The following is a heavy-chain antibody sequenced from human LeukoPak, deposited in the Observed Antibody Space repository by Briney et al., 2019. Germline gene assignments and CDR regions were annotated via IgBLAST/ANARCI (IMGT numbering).Heavy chain of an antibody. CDR2: INPNSGGT. V-gene: IGHV1-2*02. J-gene: IGHJ4*02. CDR3: ARELYSNYPVTFDY. Sequence: ASVKVSCKASGYTFTGYYMHWVRQAPGQGLEWMGWINPNSGGTNYAQKFQGRVTMTRDTSTSTVYMELSSLRSEDTAVYYCARELYSNYPVTFDYWGQGTLVTVSS. D-gene: IGHD4-11*01. CDR1: GYTFTGYY.